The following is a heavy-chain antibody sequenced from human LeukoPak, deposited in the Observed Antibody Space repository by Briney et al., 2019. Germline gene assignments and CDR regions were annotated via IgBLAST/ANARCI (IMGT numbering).Heavy chain of an antibody. J-gene: IGHJ6*02. D-gene: IGHD4-17*01. CDR2: IGTAGDT. CDR3: ARKYGFNGMDV. Sequence: PGGSLRLSCAASGFTFSSYDMPWVRQATGKGLQWVSAIGTAGDTYYPGSVKGRFTISRENAKNSLYLQMNSLRAGDTAVYYCARKYGFNGMDVWGQGTTVTVSS. V-gene: IGHV3-13*01. CDR1: GFTFSSYD.